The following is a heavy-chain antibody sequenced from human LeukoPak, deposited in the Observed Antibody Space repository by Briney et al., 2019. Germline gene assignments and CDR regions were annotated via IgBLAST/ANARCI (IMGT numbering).Heavy chain of an antibody. J-gene: IGHJ4*02. CDR3: ARGGGTYYYDSSGYVDY. CDR1: GYTFTGYY. CDR2: INPNSGGT. D-gene: IGHD3-22*01. V-gene: IGHV1-2*02. Sequence: ASVKVSCKASGYTFTGYYMHWVRQAPGQGLEWMGWINPNSGGTNYAQKFQGRVTMTRDTSISTAYMELSRLRSDDTAVYYCARGGGTYYYDSSGYVDYWGQGTLVTVSS.